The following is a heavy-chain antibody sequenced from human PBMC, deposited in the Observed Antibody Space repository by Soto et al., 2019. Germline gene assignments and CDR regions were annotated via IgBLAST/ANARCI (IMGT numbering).Heavy chain of an antibody. Sequence: ASVKVSCKASGYTFTSYGISWVRQAPGQGLEWMGWISAYNGNTNYAQKLQGRVTTTTDTSTSTAYMELRSLRSDDTAVYYCARGYYDILTGYPQGPPHFDYWGQGTLVTVSS. CDR3: ARGYYDILTGYPQGPPHFDY. CDR1: GYTFTSYG. J-gene: IGHJ4*02. V-gene: IGHV1-18*01. CDR2: ISAYNGNT. D-gene: IGHD3-9*01.